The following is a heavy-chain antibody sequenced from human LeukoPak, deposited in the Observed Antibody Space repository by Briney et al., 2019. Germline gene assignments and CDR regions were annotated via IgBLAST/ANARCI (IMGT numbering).Heavy chain of an antibody. CDR1: GFTFSDFW. CDR2: INQNGGET. D-gene: IGHD6-13*01. J-gene: IGHJ4*01. V-gene: IGHV3-7*01. CDR3: ARDGTAPGLYFDL. Sequence: PGGSLRLSCAVSGFTFSDFWMKWLRRSPGKGLEWVASINQNGGETSYVDSVKGRFTISRDNPKNSLYLQMSSLRAEDTAVYYCARDGTAPGLYFDLWGQGTLVTVSS.